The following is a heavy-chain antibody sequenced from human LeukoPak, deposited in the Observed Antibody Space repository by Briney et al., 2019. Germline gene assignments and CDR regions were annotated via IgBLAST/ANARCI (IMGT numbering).Heavy chain of an antibody. V-gene: IGHV4-34*08. CDR1: GFTFSDYY. D-gene: IGHD2/OR15-2a*01. J-gene: IGHJ4*02. Sequence: GSLRLSCAASGFTFSDYYMSWIRQPPGKGLEWIGEINHSGSTNYNPSLKSRVTISVDTSKNQFSLKLSSVTAADTAVYYCANFPSGYWGQGTLVTVSS. CDR3: ANFPSGY. CDR2: INHSGST.